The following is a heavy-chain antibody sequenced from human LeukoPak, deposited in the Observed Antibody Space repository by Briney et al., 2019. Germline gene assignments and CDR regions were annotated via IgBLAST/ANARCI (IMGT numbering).Heavy chain of an antibody. CDR1: GFTFSSYS. D-gene: IGHD3-22*01. Sequence: GGSLRLSCEASGFTFSSYSMNWVCQAPGKGLEWVSSFTSMSSSIYYADSVQGRFTISRDNAKNSVYLQMNSLRAEDTAVYYCAKEMGSSGSTTYFFDNWGQGALVTVSS. CDR2: FTSMSSSI. CDR3: AKEMGSSGSTTYFFDN. J-gene: IGHJ4*02. V-gene: IGHV3-21*01.